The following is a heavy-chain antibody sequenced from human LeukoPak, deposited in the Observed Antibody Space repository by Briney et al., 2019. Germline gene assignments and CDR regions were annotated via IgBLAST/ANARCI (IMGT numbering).Heavy chain of an antibody. CDR2: IDLKTGDI. Sequence: ASVKVSCKASGYTFIDYWIHWVRQAPGQGLEWMRRIDLKTGDITSAQKFQGRVTMTRDTSISTTYMDLSGLGTDDTAVYYCARDSPHQRFDYWGQGTLVTVSS. CDR3: ARDSPHQRFDY. V-gene: IGHV1-2*02. J-gene: IGHJ4*02. CDR1: GYTFIDYW.